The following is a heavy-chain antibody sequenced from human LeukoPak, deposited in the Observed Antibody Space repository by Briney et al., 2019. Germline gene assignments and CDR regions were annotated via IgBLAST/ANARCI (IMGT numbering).Heavy chain of an antibody. D-gene: IGHD4-17*01. V-gene: IGHV4-59*01. CDR1: GGSISSYY. CDR3: ARDRTVTTTAAFYYYGMDV. CDR2: IYYSGST. Sequence: SETLSLTCTVSGGSISSYYWSWIRQPPGKGLEWIGYIYYSGSTNYNPSLKSRVTISVDTSKNQFSLKLSSGTAADTAVYYCARDRTVTTTAAFYYYGMDVWGKGTTVTVSS. J-gene: IGHJ6*04.